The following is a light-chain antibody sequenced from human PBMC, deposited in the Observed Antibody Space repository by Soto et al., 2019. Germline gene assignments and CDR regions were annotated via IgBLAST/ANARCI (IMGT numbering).Light chain of an antibody. CDR2: EVV. V-gene: IGLV2-8*01. CDR1: KNDIGVYDF. J-gene: IGLJ1*01. CDR3: KSYAGSNTYV. Sequence: QCALTQPPSASGSPGQSVTISCTGTKNDIGVYDFVSWYQHHPGKAPRLIIYEVVQRPSGVPDRFSGSKSGNTASLTVSGPQAADEADYFCKSYAGSNTYVFGSGNKGTVL.